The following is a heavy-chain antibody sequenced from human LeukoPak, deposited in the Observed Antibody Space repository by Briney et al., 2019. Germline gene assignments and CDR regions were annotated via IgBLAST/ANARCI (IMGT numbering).Heavy chain of an antibody. V-gene: IGHV3-23*01. CDR1: GFTFRSYA. Sequence: GGPLRLSCAPSGFTFRSYAMYWVRQAPGKGVGCVSVNSGSGSTTNYADSVKGRFTISRDNSKNTLYLQMNSLSAEDTAVYYCAKDVSGGDYFGYWGQGTLVTVSS. J-gene: IGHJ4*02. CDR3: AKDVSGGDYFGY. CDR2: NSGSGSTT. D-gene: IGHD6-19*01.